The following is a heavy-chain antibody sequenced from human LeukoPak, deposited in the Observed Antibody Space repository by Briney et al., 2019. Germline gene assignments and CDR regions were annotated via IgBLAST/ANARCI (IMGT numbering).Heavy chain of an antibody. Sequence: PGGSLRLSCVASGFTFSSYWMSWVRQAPGKGLEWVANMKQDGSEKYYVDSVKGRFTISRDNAKNSLYLQMNSLRAEDTAVYHCVRDWHHSDSRDYAFDIWGQGTMVTVSS. J-gene: IGHJ3*02. CDR3: VRDWHHSDSRDYAFDI. CDR1: GFTFSSYW. V-gene: IGHV3-7*01. D-gene: IGHD3-22*01. CDR2: MKQDGSEK.